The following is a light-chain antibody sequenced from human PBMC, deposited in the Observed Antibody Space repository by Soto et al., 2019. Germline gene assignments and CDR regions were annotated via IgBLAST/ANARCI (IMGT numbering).Light chain of an antibody. J-gene: IGKJ1*01. V-gene: IGKV3-15*01. CDR3: QQYNNWPPDRT. CDR2: GAS. CDR1: QRVSRN. Sequence: EIVMTQSTATLSVSPGERATLSCRDSQRVSRNLAWYHQKPGQAPRLLIYGASTRATGIPARFSGSGSGTEFTLTISSLQSEDFAIYFCQQYNNWPPDRTFGQGTKVEIK.